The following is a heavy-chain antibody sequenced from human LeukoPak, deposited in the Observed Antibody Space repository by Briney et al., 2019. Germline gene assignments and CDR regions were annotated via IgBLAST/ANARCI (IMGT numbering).Heavy chain of an antibody. CDR3: ARVRGDGAYVDY. Sequence: GGSLRLSCAASGFTFSNYAMHWVRQAPGKGLEYVSAISSNGGSTYYANSVKGRFTISRDNSKNTLYLQMGSLRAEDMAVYYCARVRGDGAYVDYWGQGTLVTVSS. CDR2: ISSNGGST. V-gene: IGHV3-64*01. CDR1: GFTFSNYA. J-gene: IGHJ4*02. D-gene: IGHD3-10*01.